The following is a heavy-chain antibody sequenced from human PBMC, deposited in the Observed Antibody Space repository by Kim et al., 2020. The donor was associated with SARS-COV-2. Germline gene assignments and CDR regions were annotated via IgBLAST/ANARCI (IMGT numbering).Heavy chain of an antibody. CDR2: IDPSDSYT. D-gene: IGHD6-13*01. CDR3: ARPSTASASSSWYRYFQH. V-gene: IGHV5-10-1*01. CDR1: GYSFTSYW. J-gene: IGHJ1*01. Sequence: GESLKISCKGSGYSFTSYWISWVRQMPGKGLEWMGRIDPSDSYTNYSPSFQGHVTISADKSISTAYLQWSSLKASDTAMYYCARPSTASASSSWYRYFQHWGQGTLVTVSS.